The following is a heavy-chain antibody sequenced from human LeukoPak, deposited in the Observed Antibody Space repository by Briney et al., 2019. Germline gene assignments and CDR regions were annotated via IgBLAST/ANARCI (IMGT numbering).Heavy chain of an antibody. Sequence: GGSLRLSCAASGFTFSNYKMNWVRQDPGKGLEWVSYISSSGSTIYYADSVKGRFTISRDNAKNSLYLQMNSLRAEDTAVYYCARGDSGSYYFDYWGQGTLVTVSS. D-gene: IGHD1-26*01. CDR3: ARGDSGSYYFDY. V-gene: IGHV3-48*03. J-gene: IGHJ4*02. CDR2: ISSSGSTI. CDR1: GFTFSNYK.